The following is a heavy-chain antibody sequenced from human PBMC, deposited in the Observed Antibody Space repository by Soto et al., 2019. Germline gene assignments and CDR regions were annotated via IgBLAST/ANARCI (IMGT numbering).Heavy chain of an antibody. Sequence: EVQLLESGGGLVQPGGSLRLSCAASGFTFSSYAMSWVRQAPGKGLEWVSAISGSGGSTYYADSVKGRFTISRDNSKNTLYLQMNSLRAEDTAVYYCAKDGGSDYDYVWRSYRHYYYGMDVWGQGTTVTVSS. D-gene: IGHD3-16*02. CDR1: GFTFSSYA. CDR3: AKDGGSDYDYVWRSYRHYYYGMDV. V-gene: IGHV3-23*01. CDR2: ISGSGGST. J-gene: IGHJ6*02.